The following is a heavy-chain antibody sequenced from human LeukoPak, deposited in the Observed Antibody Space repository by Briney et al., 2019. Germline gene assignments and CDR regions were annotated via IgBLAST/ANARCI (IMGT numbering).Heavy chain of an antibody. CDR2: ISYDGSNK. Sequence: PGGSLRLSCAASGFTFSSYGMHWVRQAPDKGLEWVAVISYDGSNKYYADSVKGRFTISRDNSKNTLYLQMNSLRAEDTAVYYCAKDLTAVAGDYWGQGTLVTVSS. J-gene: IGHJ4*02. CDR1: GFTFSSYG. V-gene: IGHV3-30*18. CDR3: AKDLTAVAGDY. D-gene: IGHD6-19*01.